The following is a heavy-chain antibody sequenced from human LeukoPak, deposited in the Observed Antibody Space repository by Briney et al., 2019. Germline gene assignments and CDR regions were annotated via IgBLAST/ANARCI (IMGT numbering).Heavy chain of an antibody. CDR2: ISSSSSYI. CDR1: GFTFSSYS. CDR3: ARDKIVGATLLDY. Sequence: GGSLRLSCAGSGFTFSSYSMNWVRQAPGKGPEWVSSISSSSSYIYYADSMKGRFTISRDNAKNSLYLQMNSLRAEDTAVYYCARDKIVGATLLDYWGQGALVIVSS. D-gene: IGHD1-26*01. V-gene: IGHV3-21*01. J-gene: IGHJ4*02.